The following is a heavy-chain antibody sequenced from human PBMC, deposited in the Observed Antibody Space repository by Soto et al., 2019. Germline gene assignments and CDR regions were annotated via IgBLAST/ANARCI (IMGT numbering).Heavy chain of an antibody. D-gene: IGHD6-13*01. CDR3: AKDDSSSWWGFDY. CDR1: GFTFSSYG. CDR2: ISYDGSNK. J-gene: IGHJ4*02. V-gene: IGHV3-30*18. Sequence: QVQLVESGGGVVQPGRSLRLSCAASGFTFSSYGMHWVRQAPGKGLEWVAVISYDGSNKYYADSVKGRFTISRDNSKNTLYLQMNSLRAEDTAVNYCAKDDSSSWWGFDYWGQGTLVTVSS.